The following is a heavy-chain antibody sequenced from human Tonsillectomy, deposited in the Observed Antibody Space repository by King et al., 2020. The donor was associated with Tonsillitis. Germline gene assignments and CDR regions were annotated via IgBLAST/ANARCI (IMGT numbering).Heavy chain of an antibody. J-gene: IGHJ4*02. CDR1: GGSISSSSYY. CDR3: ARHQRGYCSGGSCYSGVLPFDY. V-gene: IGHV4-39*01. Sequence: QLQESGPGLVKPSETLSLTCTVSGGSISSSSYYWGWIRQPPGKGLEWIGSIYYSVSTYYNPSLKSRVTISVDTSKNQFSLKLSSVTAADTAVYYCARHQRGYCSGGSCYSGVLPFDYWGQGTLVTVSS. CDR2: IYYSVST. D-gene: IGHD2-15*01.